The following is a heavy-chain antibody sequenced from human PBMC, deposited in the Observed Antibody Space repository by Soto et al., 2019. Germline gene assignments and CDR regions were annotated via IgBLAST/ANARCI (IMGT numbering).Heavy chain of an antibody. Sequence: ASVKVSCKASGYTFTTYGISWVRQAPGQGLDWMGWINTYNANTNYAQKLQGRVTMTTDTSTSTAYMELTSLRSDDTAVYYCARDYGRNGVCYGPDYWGQGTPVTVSS. CDR2: INTYNANT. D-gene: IGHD2-8*01. CDR3: ARDYGRNGVCYGPDY. J-gene: IGHJ4*02. CDR1: GYTFTTYG. V-gene: IGHV1-18*01.